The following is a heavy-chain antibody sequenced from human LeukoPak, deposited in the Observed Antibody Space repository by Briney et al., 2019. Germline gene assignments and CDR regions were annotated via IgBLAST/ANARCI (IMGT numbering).Heavy chain of an antibody. CDR1: GYTFTSYG. CDR2: ISAYNGNT. CDR3: AREDYYGSGSYTPLDY. J-gene: IGHJ4*02. D-gene: IGHD3-10*01. Sequence: ASVKVSCKASGYTFTSYGISWVRQAPGQGLEWMGWISAYNGNTNYAQKLQGRVTMTTDTSTSTAYMELRSLRSDDTAVYYCAREDYYGSGSYTPLDYWGQGTLVTVSS. V-gene: IGHV1-18*01.